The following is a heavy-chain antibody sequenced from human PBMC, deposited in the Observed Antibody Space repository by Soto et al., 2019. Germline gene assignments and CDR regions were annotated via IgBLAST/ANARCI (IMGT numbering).Heavy chain of an antibody. J-gene: IGHJ3*01. CDR2: IKEDGGEK. CDR3: ARDTSPGANGLWYDANDL. V-gene: IGHV3-7*01. Sequence: ELQLVESGGGLVQPGESLRLSCVAYGFTFRNYWMTWVRQAPGKGLGWVANIKEDGGEKYYVDSVKGRFTISRDNAKNSLYLVMDSLRVEDTAVYSCARDTSPGANGLWYDANDLWGQGTVVTVSS. D-gene: IGHD2-8*01. CDR1: GFTFRNYW.